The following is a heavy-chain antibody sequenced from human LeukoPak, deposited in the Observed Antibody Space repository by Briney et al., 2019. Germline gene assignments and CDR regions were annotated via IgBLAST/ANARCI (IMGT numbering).Heavy chain of an antibody. CDR2: ITSSSSTI. CDR3: ARDRLHYVEYAKTFDY. V-gene: IGHV3-48*01. CDR1: GFTFSSYS. D-gene: IGHD4-17*01. J-gene: IGHJ4*02. Sequence: PGGSLRLSCAASGFTFSSYSMNWVRQAPGKGLEWVSYITSSSSTIYYADSVKGRFTISRDNAKNSLYLQMSSLRAEDTAVYYCARDRLHYVEYAKTFDYWGQGTLVTVSS.